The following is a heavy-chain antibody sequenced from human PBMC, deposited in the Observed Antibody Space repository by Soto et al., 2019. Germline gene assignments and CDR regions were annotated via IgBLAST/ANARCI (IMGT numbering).Heavy chain of an antibody. Sequence: GGSLRLSCAASGFTFSSYGMHWVRQAPGKGLEWVAVISYDGSNKYYADSVKGRFTISRDNSKNTLYLQMNSLRAEDTAVYYCAKEGDIVVVVAAKGEYYFDYWGQGTLVTVSS. J-gene: IGHJ4*02. CDR2: ISYDGSNK. V-gene: IGHV3-30*18. D-gene: IGHD2-15*01. CDR1: GFTFSSYG. CDR3: AKEGDIVVVVAAKGEYYFDY.